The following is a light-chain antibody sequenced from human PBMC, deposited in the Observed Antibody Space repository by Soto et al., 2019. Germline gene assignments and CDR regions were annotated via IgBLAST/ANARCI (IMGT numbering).Light chain of an antibody. J-gene: IGLJ2*01. CDR1: SSDVGGYNY. CDR2: DVR. CDR3: SSYTSSSTLV. Sequence: QSVLTQPASASGSPGQSITISCTGTSSDVGGYNYVSWYQQHPGKAPKLMVYDVRNRPSGVSNRFSGSKSGNTASLTISGLQAEDEADYYCSSYTSSSTLVFGGGTKLTVL. V-gene: IGLV2-14*01.